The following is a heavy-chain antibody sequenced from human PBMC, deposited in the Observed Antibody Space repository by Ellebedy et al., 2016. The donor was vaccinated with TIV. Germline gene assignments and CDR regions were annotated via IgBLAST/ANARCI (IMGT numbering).Heavy chain of an antibody. CDR2: INSDGSST. CDR3: ARVPIVVVTALNWFDP. Sequence: GRSLRLSXAASGFTFSSYWMHWVRQAPGKGLVWVSRINSDGSSTSYADSVKGRFTISRDNAKNTLYLQMNSLRAEDTAVYYCARVPIVVVTALNWFDPWGQGTLVTVSS. CDR1: GFTFSSYW. V-gene: IGHV3-74*01. J-gene: IGHJ5*02. D-gene: IGHD2-21*02.